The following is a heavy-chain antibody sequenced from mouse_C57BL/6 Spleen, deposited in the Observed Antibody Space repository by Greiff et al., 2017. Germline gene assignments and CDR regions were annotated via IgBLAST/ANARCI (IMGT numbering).Heavy chain of an antibody. Sequence: VQLQQSGTVLARPGASVKMSCKTSGYTFTSYWMHWVKQRPGQGLEWIGAIYPGNSDTSYNQKVKGKAKLTTVTSATTAYMEISSLTNEDSSVLYFTTSYDSSYWYFDVWGTGTTGTVSS. D-gene: IGHD1-1*01. CDR3: TTSYDSSYWYFDV. V-gene: IGHV1-5*01. CDR2: IYPGNSDT. CDR1: GYTFTSYW. J-gene: IGHJ1*03.